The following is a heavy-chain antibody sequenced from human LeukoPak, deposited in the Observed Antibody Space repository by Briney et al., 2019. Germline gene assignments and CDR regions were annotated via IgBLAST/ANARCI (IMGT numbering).Heavy chain of an antibody. CDR3: ARSAATGTHNWFDP. Sequence: SETLSLTCTVSDGSINTYYWSWIRQPAGKGLEWIGRIYTSGNTYYNPSLKSRVTMSIDTSKTQFSLKLSSVTAADTAVYYCARSAATGTHNWFDPWGQGTLVTVSS. CDR1: DGSINTYY. V-gene: IGHV4-4*07. D-gene: IGHD6-13*01. CDR2: IYTSGNT. J-gene: IGHJ5*02.